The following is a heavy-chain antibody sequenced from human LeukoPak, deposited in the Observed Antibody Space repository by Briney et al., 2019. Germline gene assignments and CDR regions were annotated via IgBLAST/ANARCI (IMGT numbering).Heavy chain of an antibody. CDR3: ARSLGTTPYFDY. J-gene: IGHJ4*01. V-gene: IGHV4-61*08. Sequence: SETLSLTCTVSGGSVSSADYYWSWIRHPPGKTLEWIGYIYHTGSNNYKYSLKSRVTMSVDTSKNQFSLKLSSVTAADTAVYYCARSLGTTPYFDYWGQGALVTVSS. CDR2: IYHTGSN. CDR1: GGSVSSADYY. D-gene: IGHD1-26*01.